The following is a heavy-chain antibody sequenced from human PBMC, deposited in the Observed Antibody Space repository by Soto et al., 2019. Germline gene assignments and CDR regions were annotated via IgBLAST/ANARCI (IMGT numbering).Heavy chain of an antibody. CDR2: INPSGGST. Sequence: ASVKVSCKASGYTFTSYYVHWVRQAPGQGLEWMGIINPSGGSTSYAQKFQGRVTMTRDTSTSTVYMELSSLRSEDTAVYYCARARYCSGGSCYPDQLYNWFDPWGQGTLVTVSS. CDR3: ARARYCSGGSCYPDQLYNWFDP. CDR1: GYTFTSYY. D-gene: IGHD2-15*01. J-gene: IGHJ5*02. V-gene: IGHV1-46*03.